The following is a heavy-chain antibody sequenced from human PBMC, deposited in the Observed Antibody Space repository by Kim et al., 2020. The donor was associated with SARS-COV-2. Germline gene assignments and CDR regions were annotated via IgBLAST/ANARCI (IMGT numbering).Heavy chain of an antibody. CDR3: AKDPGVWAAAGPPLDY. D-gene: IGHD6-13*01. J-gene: IGHJ4*02. CDR1: GFTFSSYA. V-gene: IGHV3-23*01. Sequence: GGSLRLSCAASGFTFSSYAMSWVRQAPGKGLEWVSAISGSGGSTYYADSVKGRFTISRDNSKNTLYLQMNSLRAEDTAVYYCAKDPGVWAAAGPPLDYWGQGTLVTVSS. CDR2: ISGSGGST.